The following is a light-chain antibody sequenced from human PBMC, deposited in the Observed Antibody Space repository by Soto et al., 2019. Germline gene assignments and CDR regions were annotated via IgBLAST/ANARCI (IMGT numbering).Light chain of an antibody. J-gene: IGKJ5*01. CDR3: QQRGTGPPT. CDR1: QSVDTY. Sequence: IVLTQSPATLSLSPGESVTLSCTTTQSVDTYFAWYQQKRGLPPRLLIYDASNRTIGIPARFSGRGSETDFSLTISSLEPEDFAVYYCQQRGTGPPTFGRGTRLEI. CDR2: DAS. V-gene: IGKV3-11*01.